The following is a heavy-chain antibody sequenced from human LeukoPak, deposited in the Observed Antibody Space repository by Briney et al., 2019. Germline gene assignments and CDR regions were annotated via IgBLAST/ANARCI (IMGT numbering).Heavy chain of an antibody. CDR1: RYTFTSYD. CDR3: ARGLRSGAARRFDP. D-gene: IGHD6-6*01. Sequence: ASVKVSCKASRYTFTSYDINWVRQATGQGLEWMGWMNPNSGNTGYAQKFQGRVTMTRNTSISTAYMELSSLRSEDTAVYYCARGLRSGAARRFDPWGQGTLVTVSS. CDR2: MNPNSGNT. V-gene: IGHV1-8*01. J-gene: IGHJ5*02.